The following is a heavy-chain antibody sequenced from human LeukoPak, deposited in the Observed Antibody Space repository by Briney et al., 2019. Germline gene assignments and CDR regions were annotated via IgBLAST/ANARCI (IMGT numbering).Heavy chain of an antibody. CDR3: ARALGYCSSTSCYTSSYYYYGMDV. J-gene: IGHJ6*02. Sequence: PGGSLRLSCAASGFTFSSYWMSWVRQAPGKGLEWVAKIKQDGSAKYYVDSVKGRLTISRDNAKNSLYLQMNSLRAEDTAVYYCARALGYCSSTSCYTSSYYYYGMDVWGQGTTVTVSS. D-gene: IGHD2-2*02. CDR2: IKQDGSAK. V-gene: IGHV3-7*01. CDR1: GFTFSSYW.